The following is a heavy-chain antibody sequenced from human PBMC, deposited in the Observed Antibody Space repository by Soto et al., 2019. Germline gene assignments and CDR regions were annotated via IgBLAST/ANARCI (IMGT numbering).Heavy chain of an antibody. CDR3: ASPGIGGMGAKSGVYAFDI. J-gene: IGHJ3*02. Sequence: SVKVSCKASGGTFSSYAISWVRQAPGQGLEWMGGIIPIFGTANYAQKFQGRVTITADESTSTAYMELSSLRSEDTAVYYCASPGIGGMGAKSGVYAFDIWQQGSMV. D-gene: IGHD1-26*01. CDR2: IIPIFGTA. CDR1: GGTFSSYA. V-gene: IGHV1-69*13.